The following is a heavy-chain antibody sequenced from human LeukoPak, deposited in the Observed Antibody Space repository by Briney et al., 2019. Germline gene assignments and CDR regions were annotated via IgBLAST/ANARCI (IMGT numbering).Heavy chain of an antibody. CDR1: GGSISSSNW. CDR3: ASLSTVTQYNWFDP. J-gene: IGHJ5*02. CDR2: IYHSGST. V-gene: IGHV4-4*02. Sequence: PSETLSLTCAVSGGSISSSNWWSWVRQPPGKGLEWIGEIYHSGSTNYNPSLKSRVTISVDKSKNQFSLKLSSVTAADTAVYYCASLSTVTQYNWFDPWGQGTLVTVSS. D-gene: IGHD4-17*01.